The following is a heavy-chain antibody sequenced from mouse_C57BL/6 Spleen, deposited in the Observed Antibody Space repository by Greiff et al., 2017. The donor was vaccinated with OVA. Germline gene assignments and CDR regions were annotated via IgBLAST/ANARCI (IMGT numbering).Heavy chain of an antibody. J-gene: IGHJ4*01. Sequence: EVKLQESGPELVKPGASVKISCKASGYSFTGYYMNWVKQSPEKSLEWIGEINPSTGGTTSNQKFKAKATLTVNKSSSTAYMQLKSLTSEDSAVYYCARLGIVDYAMDYWGQGTSVTVSS. V-gene: IGHV1-42*01. CDR2: INPSTGGT. D-gene: IGHD1-1*01. CDR1: GYSFTGYY. CDR3: ARLGIVDYAMDY.